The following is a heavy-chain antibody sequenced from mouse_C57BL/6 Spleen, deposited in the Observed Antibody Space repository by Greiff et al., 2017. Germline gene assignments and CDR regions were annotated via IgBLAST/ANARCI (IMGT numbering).Heavy chain of an antibody. CDR2: IDPSDSYT. Sequence: QVQLKQPGAELVKPGASVKLSCKASGYTFTSYWMQWVKQRPGQGLEWIGAIDPSDSYTNYNQKFKGKATLTVDTSSSTAYMQLSSLTSEDSAVYYCARGPTYYSKCMDYWGQGTSVTVSS. D-gene: IGHD2-5*01. CDR1: GYTFTSYW. V-gene: IGHV1-50*01. J-gene: IGHJ4*01. CDR3: ARGPTYYSKCMDY.